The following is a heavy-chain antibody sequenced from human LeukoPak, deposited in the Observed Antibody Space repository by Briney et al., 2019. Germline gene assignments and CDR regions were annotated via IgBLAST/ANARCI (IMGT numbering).Heavy chain of an antibody. CDR2: IRYDGSNK. V-gene: IGHV3-33*08. Sequence: SGGSLRLSCAASGFTFSSYGMHWVRQAPGKGLEWVAFIRYDGSNKYYADSVKGRFTISRDNSKNTLYLQMNSLRAEDTAVYYCARLSGSYIRSEFDPWGQGTLVTVSS. J-gene: IGHJ5*02. CDR1: GFTFSSYG. D-gene: IGHD1-26*01. CDR3: ARLSGSYIRSEFDP.